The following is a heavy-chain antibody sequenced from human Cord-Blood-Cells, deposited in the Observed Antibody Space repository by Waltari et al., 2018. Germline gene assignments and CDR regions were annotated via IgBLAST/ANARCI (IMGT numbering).Heavy chain of an antibody. J-gene: IGHJ5*02. Sequence: QVQLVQSGAEVKKPGASVTVSCKVSGYTLTELSMHWVRQAPGKGLEWMGGFDPEDGETIYAQKFQGRVTMTEDTSTDTAYMELSSLRSEDTAVYYCATALMITFGGVIANWFDPWGQGTLVTVSS. CDR2: FDPEDGET. CDR3: ATALMITFGGVIANWFDP. D-gene: IGHD3-16*02. V-gene: IGHV1-24*01. CDR1: GYTLTELS.